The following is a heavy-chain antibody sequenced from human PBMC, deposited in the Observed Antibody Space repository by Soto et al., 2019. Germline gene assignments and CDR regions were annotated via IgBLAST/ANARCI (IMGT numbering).Heavy chain of an antibody. CDR3: NRGSEYDFWSGYL. D-gene: IGHD3-3*01. CDR1: GGTSTRYA. J-gene: IGHJ4*02. CDR2: IVPMFGTS. Sequence: QERLVQSGAEVRKPGSSVKVSCKVTGGTSTRYAINWVRQAPGQGLEWMGGIVPMFGTSKYAQKFQGRVTITADTXXXIAYMELRSLRSEDTAVYYCNRGSEYDFWSGYLWGQGTLVSVSS. V-gene: IGHV1-69*06.